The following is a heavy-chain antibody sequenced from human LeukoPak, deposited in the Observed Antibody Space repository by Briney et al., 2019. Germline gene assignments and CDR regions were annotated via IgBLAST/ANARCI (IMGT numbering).Heavy chain of an antibody. J-gene: IGHJ4*02. CDR1: GFTFSSYG. Sequence: GGTLRLSCTASGFTFSSYGMNWVRQAPGKGLEWVSGITGRGEHIFYAGSVKGRFTISRDNSKNTLYRQMNSLRVEDTAVYYCARDRLGDGYIREFDSWGQGTLVIVSS. V-gene: IGHV3-23*01. D-gene: IGHD5-24*01. CDR2: ITGRGEHI. CDR3: ARDRLGDGYIREFDS.